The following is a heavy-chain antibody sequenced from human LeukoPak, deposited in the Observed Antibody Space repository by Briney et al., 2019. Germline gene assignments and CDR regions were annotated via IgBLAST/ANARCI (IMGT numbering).Heavy chain of an antibody. Sequence: PSQTLSLTCTVSGGSISSYFWSWVRQPPGKGLEWIGYIYYSGSTNYNPSLESRVTISVDTSKNQFSLKLASVTTADTAVYYCARDRWLGYWGQGTLVTVSS. D-gene: IGHD5-12*01. CDR3: ARDRWLGY. CDR1: GGSISSYF. CDR2: IYYSGST. V-gene: IGHV4-59*01. J-gene: IGHJ4*02.